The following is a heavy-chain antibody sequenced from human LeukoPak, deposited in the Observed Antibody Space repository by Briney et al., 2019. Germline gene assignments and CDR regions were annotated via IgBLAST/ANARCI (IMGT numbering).Heavy chain of an antibody. V-gene: IGHV4-39*01. D-gene: IGHD3-10*01. J-gene: IGHJ5*02. CDR2: IYYSGST. Sequence: PSETLSLTCTVSGGSISSSSYYWGWIRQPPGKGLEWIGSIYYSGSTYYNPSLKSRVTISVDTSKNQFSLKLSSVTAADTAVYYCAPRRITMVRGVMGFDPWGREPWSPSPQ. CDR1: GGSISSSSYY. CDR3: APRRITMVRGVMGFDP.